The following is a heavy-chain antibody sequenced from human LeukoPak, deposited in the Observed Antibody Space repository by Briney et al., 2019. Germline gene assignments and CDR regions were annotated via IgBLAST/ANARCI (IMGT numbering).Heavy chain of an antibody. J-gene: IGHJ4*02. Sequence: GGSLRLSCAASGFTFGSYAMSWVRQAPGKGLEWVSGIYYTGVYTYYADSVRGRFTVSRDNSKNTLYLQMNSLRAEDTAVYYCAKDPPPTNYYDSSGYYYYFDYWGQGTLVTVSS. CDR1: GFTFGSYA. D-gene: IGHD3-22*01. V-gene: IGHV3-23*01. CDR3: AKDPPPTNYYDSSGYYYYFDY. CDR2: IYYTGVYT.